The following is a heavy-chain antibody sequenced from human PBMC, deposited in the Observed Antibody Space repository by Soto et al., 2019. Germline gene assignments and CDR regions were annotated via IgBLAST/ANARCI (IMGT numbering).Heavy chain of an antibody. V-gene: IGHV3-74*01. CDR3: AREGQTVNFDY. D-gene: IGHD1-1*01. CDR1: GFTFSSYW. CDR2: INSDGSNT. J-gene: IGHJ4*02. Sequence: GGSLRLSCAASGFTFSSYWMHWVRQAPGKGLVWVSRINSDGSNTSYADSVKGRFTISRDNAKNTLYLQMNSLRAEDTAVYYCAREGQTVNFDYWGQGTLVTVSS.